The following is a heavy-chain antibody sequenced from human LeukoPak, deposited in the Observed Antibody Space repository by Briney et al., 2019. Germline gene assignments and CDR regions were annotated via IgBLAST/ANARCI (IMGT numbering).Heavy chain of an antibody. CDR1: GGSMSSYY. J-gene: IGHJ5*02. CDR2: IHTSGTT. D-gene: IGHD3-16*01. CDR3: ARGDYYNGGGRNWFDP. V-gene: IGHV4-4*07. Sequence: PSETLSLTCSVSGGSMSSYYWSFIRQPAGKGLEWIGRIHTSGTTYYNPSLKSRVTLSVDTSKNQFSLRLTSVTAADTAVYYCARGDYYNGGGRNWFDPWGQGTLVTVCS.